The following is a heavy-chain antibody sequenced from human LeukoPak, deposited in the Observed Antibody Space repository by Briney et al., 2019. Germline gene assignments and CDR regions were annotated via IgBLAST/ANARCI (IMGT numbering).Heavy chain of an antibody. CDR2: ISYDGSNK. V-gene: IGHV3-30*18. J-gene: IGHJ4*02. CDR3: AKVVDTAMVIDY. D-gene: IGHD5-18*01. Sequence: GGSLRLSCAASGFTFSSYGMHWVRQAPGKGLEWVAVISYDGSNKYYADSVKGRFTISRDNSKNTLYLQMNSLRAEDTAVYCCAKVVDTAMVIDYWGQGTLVTVSS. CDR1: GFTFSSYG.